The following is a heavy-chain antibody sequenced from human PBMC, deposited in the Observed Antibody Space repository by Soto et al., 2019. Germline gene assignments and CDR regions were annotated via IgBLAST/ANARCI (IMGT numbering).Heavy chain of an antibody. V-gene: IGHV4-59*01. CDR1: GGSISSYY. Sequence: SETLSLTCTVSGGSISSYYWSWIRQPPGKGLEWIGYIYYSGSTNYNPSLKSRVTISVDTSKNQFSLKLSSVTAADTAVYYCARDPGYYDILTGYHNNWFDPWGQGTLVTVSS. CDR2: IYYSGST. CDR3: ARDPGYYDILTGYHNNWFDP. D-gene: IGHD3-9*01. J-gene: IGHJ5*02.